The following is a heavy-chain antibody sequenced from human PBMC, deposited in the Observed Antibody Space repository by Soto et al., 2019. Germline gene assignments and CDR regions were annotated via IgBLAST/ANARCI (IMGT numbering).Heavy chain of an antibody. Sequence: EVQLLESGGGLVQPGGSLRLSCAASGFTFSSYAMSWVRQAPGKGLEWVSAISGSGGSTYYADSVKGRFTISRDNSKNTLYLQMNSLRAEDMAVSYCAKENGYSSSWFEFDYWGQGTLVTVSS. J-gene: IGHJ4*02. CDR3: AKENGYSSSWFEFDY. CDR2: ISGSGGST. CDR1: GFTFSSYA. V-gene: IGHV3-23*01. D-gene: IGHD6-13*01.